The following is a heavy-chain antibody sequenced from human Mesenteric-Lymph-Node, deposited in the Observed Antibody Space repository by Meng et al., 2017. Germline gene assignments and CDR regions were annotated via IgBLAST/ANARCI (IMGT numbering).Heavy chain of an antibody. CDR3: AKSSLHAGTLYFDS. D-gene: IGHD2-21*02. Sequence: QVQLVQSGAEVKKPGASVKVSCKASGYTFTSYGISWVRQAPGQGLEWMGWISAYNGNTNYAQKLQGRVTINRDTSASSAYMEVSSLRSEDTAVYYCAKSSLHAGTLYFDSWGQGTLVTVSS. CDR2: ISAYNGNT. V-gene: IGHV1-18*01. CDR1: GYTFTSYG. J-gene: IGHJ4*02.